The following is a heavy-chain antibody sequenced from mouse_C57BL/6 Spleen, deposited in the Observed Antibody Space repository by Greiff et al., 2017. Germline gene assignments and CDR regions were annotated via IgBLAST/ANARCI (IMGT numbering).Heavy chain of an antibody. CDR2: ISSGGSYT. V-gene: IGHV5-6*01. CDR3: ARLLYYCGSSEDYAMDY. Sequence: VQLKESGGDLVKPGGSLKLSCAASGFTFSSYGMSWVRQTPDKRLEWVATISSGGSYTYYPDSVKGRFTIARDNAKNTLYLQMSSLKSEDTAMYYCARLLYYCGSSEDYAMDYWGQGTSVTVSS. J-gene: IGHJ4*01. CDR1: GFTFSSYG. D-gene: IGHD1-1*01.